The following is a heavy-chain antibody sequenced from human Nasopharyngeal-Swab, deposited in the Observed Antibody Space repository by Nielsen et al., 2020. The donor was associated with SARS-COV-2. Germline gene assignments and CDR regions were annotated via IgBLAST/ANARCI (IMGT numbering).Heavy chain of an antibody. CDR2: RNEDGSIT. D-gene: IGHD5-12*01. V-gene: IGHV3-74*01. J-gene: IGHJ4*02. CDR1: GFTFRNYW. Sequence: GESLKISCAASGFTFRNYWMHWVRQAPGKGLEWVARRNEDGSITSYADSVKGRFAISRDNAKNTLYLQMNSLRAEDTAVYFCASDLSGHDDNWGQGTLVTVAA. CDR3: ASDLSGHDDN.